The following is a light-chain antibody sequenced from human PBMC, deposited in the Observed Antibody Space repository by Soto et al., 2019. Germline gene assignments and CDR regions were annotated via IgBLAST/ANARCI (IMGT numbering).Light chain of an antibody. V-gene: IGLV2-23*02. CDR2: EVN. CDR1: SSDFGNYNL. Sequence: QSVLTQPASVSGSPGQSITISGTGTSSDFGNYNLVSGYQQHPGKVPKLILFEVNKRPSGVSGRFSRSKSGNTASLTISGLQAEDEADYYCCSFTSSNTHVFGTGTKVTVL. CDR3: CSFTSSNTHV. J-gene: IGLJ1*01.